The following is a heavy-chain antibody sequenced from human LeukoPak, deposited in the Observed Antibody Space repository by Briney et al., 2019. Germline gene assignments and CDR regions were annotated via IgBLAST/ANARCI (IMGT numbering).Heavy chain of an antibody. D-gene: IGHD1-14*01. CDR3: ARYGTADLFDY. CDR2: ISYNGNT. Sequence: PSETLSLTCTVSGGSIWSHYWSWIRQPPGKGLEWIGYISYNGNTNYNPSLKSRVTISVDTSKNQFSLRLISVTAADTAVYYCARYGTADLFDYWGQGTLVTVSS. CDR1: GGSIWSHY. J-gene: IGHJ4*02. V-gene: IGHV4-59*11.